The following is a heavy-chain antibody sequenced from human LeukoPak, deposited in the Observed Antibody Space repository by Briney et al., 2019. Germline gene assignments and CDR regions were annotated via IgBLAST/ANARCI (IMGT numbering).Heavy chain of an antibody. CDR1: GYTFTGYY. J-gene: IGHJ4*02. CDR2: INPNGGGT. CDR3: ARGMWSDYDILTGYLEFDY. D-gene: IGHD3-9*01. V-gene: IGHV1-2*06. Sequence: ASVKVSCKASGYTFTGYYMHWVRQAPGQGLEWMGRINPNGGGTNYAQKFQGRVTMTRDTSISTAYMELSRLRSDDTAVYYCARGMWSDYDILTGYLEFDYWGQGTLVTVSS.